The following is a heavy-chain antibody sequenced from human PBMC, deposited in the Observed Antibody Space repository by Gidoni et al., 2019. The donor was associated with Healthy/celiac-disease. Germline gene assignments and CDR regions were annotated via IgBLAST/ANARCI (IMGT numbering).Heavy chain of an antibody. CDR1: GGSISSSSYY. Sequence: QLQLQESGPGLVKPSETLSLTCTVSGGSISSSSYYWGWIRQPPGKGLEWIGSIYYSGSTYYNPSLKSRVTISVDTSKNQFSLKLSSVTAADTAVYYCARPSGSYISSAFDIWGQGTMVTVSS. CDR2: IYYSGST. CDR3: ARPSGSYISSAFDI. J-gene: IGHJ3*02. D-gene: IGHD1-26*01. V-gene: IGHV4-39*01.